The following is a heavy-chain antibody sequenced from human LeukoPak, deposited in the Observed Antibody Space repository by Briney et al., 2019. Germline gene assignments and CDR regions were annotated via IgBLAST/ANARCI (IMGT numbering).Heavy chain of an antibody. Sequence: SVKVSCKASGGTFSSYAISWVRQAPGQGLEWMGRIIPILGIANYAQKFQGRVTITADKSTSTAYMELSSLRSEDTAVYYCARGDNYYDSSGYPVDYWGQGTLVTVPS. CDR1: GGTFSSYA. J-gene: IGHJ4*02. V-gene: IGHV1-69*04. D-gene: IGHD3-22*01. CDR3: ARGDNYYDSSGYPVDY. CDR2: IIPILGIA.